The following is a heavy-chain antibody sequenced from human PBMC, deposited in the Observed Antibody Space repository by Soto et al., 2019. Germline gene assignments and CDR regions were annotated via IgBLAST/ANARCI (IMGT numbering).Heavy chain of an antibody. V-gene: IGHV3-33*01. CDR2: IWYGGSNK. J-gene: IGHJ4*02. Sequence: LRLSCAASGFTFSSYGMHWVRQAPGKGLEWVAVIWYGGSNKYYADSVKGRFTISRDNSKNTLYLQMNSLRAEDTAVYYCARGGPYYYDSSGYYLRYYFDYWGQGTLVTVSS. D-gene: IGHD3-22*01. CDR1: GFTFSSYG. CDR3: ARGGPYYYDSSGYYLRYYFDY.